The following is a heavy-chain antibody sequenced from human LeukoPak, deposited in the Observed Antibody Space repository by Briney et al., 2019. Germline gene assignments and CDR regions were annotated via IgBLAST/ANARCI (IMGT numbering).Heavy chain of an antibody. CDR2: FYNSESA. CDR1: GDSITSSSYY. J-gene: IGHJ6*03. D-gene: IGHD6-13*01. CDR3: AGLRATGTGGGYMDV. Sequence: PSETLSLTCTVSGDSITSSSYYWGWIRQPPGKRLEWIGSFYNSESAYYNACLKGRVTISVDTSKNFFSLELSSVTAADTAAFYCAGLRATGTGGGYMDVWGKGTTVTVSS. V-gene: IGHV4-39*01.